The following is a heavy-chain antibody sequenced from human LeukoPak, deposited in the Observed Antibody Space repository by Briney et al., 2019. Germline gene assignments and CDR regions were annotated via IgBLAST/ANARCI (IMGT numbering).Heavy chain of an antibody. D-gene: IGHD2-15*01. CDR3: ARDWPGISLHFDL. J-gene: IGHJ2*01. CDR1: GYTFTGYY. V-gene: IGHV1-2*02. Sequence: GPVKVSCKASGYTFTGYYMHWVRQAPGQGLEWMGWINPNSGGTNYAQKFQGRVTMTRDTSLSTAYMDLSRLTSDDTAVYYCARDWPGISLHFDLWGRGTLITVSS. CDR2: INPNSGGT.